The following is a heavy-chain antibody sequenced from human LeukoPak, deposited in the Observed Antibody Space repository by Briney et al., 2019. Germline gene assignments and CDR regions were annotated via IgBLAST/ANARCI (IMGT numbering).Heavy chain of an antibody. D-gene: IGHD6-6*01. CDR2: ISHDGSNK. Sequence: GGSLRLSCAASGFTFSNSAIHWVRQAPGKGLEWVALISHDGSNKNYADFVKGRFTISRDNSKNALYLQMNSLRAEDMALYYCAKDMDSSSSEGYFDYWGQGTLVTVSS. CDR3: AKDMDSSSSEGYFDY. CDR1: GFTFSNSA. V-gene: IGHV3-30*18. J-gene: IGHJ4*02.